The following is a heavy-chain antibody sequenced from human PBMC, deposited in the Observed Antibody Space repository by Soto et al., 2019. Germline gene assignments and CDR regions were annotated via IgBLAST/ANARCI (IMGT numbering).Heavy chain of an antibody. J-gene: IGHJ4*02. D-gene: IGHD3-22*01. CDR2: IYYLGNT. CDR3: AGLFPYGSSGYHLHY. Sequence: QLQLQESGPGLAKPSETLSLTCTVSGGSISSSSSYWGWIRQPPGKGLEWVGSIYYLGNTYYNPSLGGRVSLSVDKPKSQFSLKLNSVTAADTAVFYCAGLFPYGSSGYHLHYLGQGTLVTGSS. V-gene: IGHV4-39*01. CDR1: GGSISSSSSY.